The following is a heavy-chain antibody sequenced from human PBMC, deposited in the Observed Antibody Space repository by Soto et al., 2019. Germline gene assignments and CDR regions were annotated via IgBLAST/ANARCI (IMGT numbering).Heavy chain of an antibody. J-gene: IGHJ4*02. Sequence: PGGSLRLSCAASGFTFSSYAMSWVRQAPGKGLEWVSAISGSGGSTYYAGSVKGRFTISRDNSKNTLYLQMNSLRAEDTAVYYCAKDLSLMVYAQSFDYWGQGTLVTVSS. CDR1: GFTFSSYA. V-gene: IGHV3-23*01. CDR3: AKDLSLMVYAQSFDY. D-gene: IGHD2-8*01. CDR2: ISGSGGST.